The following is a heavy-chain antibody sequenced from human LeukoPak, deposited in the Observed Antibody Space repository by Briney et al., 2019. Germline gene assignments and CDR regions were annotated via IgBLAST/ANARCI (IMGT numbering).Heavy chain of an antibody. CDR2: INHSGST. Sequence: SETLSLTCAVYGGSFSGYYWSWIRQPPGKGLEWMGEINHSGSTNYNPSLKSRVTISVDTSKNQFSLKLSSVTAADTAVYYCARMIVVVITGWFDPWGQGTLVTVSS. J-gene: IGHJ5*02. D-gene: IGHD3-22*01. CDR1: GGSFSGYY. V-gene: IGHV4-34*01. CDR3: ARMIVVVITGWFDP.